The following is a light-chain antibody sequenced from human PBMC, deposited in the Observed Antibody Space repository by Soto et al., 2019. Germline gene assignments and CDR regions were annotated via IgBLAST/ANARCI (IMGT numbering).Light chain of an antibody. J-gene: IGKJ1*01. V-gene: IGKV3-20*01. CDR3: HQYDSWT. CDR2: GAS. Sequence: EIALTQSPGTLSLSPGERATLSCRASQSFNSIYLAWYQQKPGQAPRLLIYGASSRATGIPDRFSGSGSGTDFTLTISRLEPEDFAVYYCHQYDSWTFGQGTNVDIK. CDR1: QSFNSIY.